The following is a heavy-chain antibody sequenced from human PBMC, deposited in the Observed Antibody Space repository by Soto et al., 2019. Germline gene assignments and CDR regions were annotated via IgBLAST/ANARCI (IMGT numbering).Heavy chain of an antibody. CDR3: AKDSSVAVPYYGMDV. J-gene: IGHJ6*02. CDR2: ISGSGGST. Sequence: GGSLRLSCAASGFTFSIYGMTWVRQAPGKGLEWVSAISGSGGSTYYADSVKGRFTISRDNSKNTLYLQMHSLRAEDTAVYYCAKDSSVAVPYYGMDVWGQGTTVTVSS. D-gene: IGHD2-2*01. V-gene: IGHV3-23*01. CDR1: GFTFSIYG.